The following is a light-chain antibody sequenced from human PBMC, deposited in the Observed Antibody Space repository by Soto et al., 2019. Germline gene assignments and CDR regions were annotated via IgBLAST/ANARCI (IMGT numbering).Light chain of an antibody. CDR2: GAS. CDR1: QSVTSN. J-gene: IGKJ2*01. V-gene: IGKV3-15*01. Sequence: EIVMTQSPAALSVSPGERAILSCRASQSVTSNLAWYQQKPGQAPRLLIYGASTRATGIPARFSGSRSGTAFTLTTSRLQSEDFAVYYCQQYNTWPYAFGQGTKLEIK. CDR3: QQYNTWPYA.